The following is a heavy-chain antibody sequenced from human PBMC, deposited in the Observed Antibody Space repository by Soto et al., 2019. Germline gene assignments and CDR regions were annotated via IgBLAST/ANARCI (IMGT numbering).Heavy chain of an antibody. CDR2: IYYSGST. J-gene: IGHJ4*02. Sequence: QLQLQESGPGLVKPSETLSLTCTVSGDSISSSSYYWGWVRQPPGKGLEWIGSIYYSGSTFYNPSLKSRVTLSVDTSKNQFSLKLTSVTAADTAVYYCTGERYASSWYWGQGTLVTVSS. CDR1: GDSISSSSYY. D-gene: IGHD6-13*01. CDR3: TGERYASSWY. V-gene: IGHV4-39*02.